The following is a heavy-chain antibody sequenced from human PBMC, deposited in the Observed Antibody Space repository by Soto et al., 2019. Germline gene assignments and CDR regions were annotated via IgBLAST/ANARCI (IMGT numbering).Heavy chain of an antibody. Sequence: QVQLVESGGGVVQPGRSLRLSCAASGFTFSSYAMHWVRQAPGKGLEWVAVISYDGSNKYYADSVKGRFTISRDNSKNKLYLQMNSLRAADTAGYYCARDAEDNWSYGWGCWFDSWGQGTLVTVSS. CDR1: GFTFSSYA. J-gene: IGHJ5*01. CDR2: ISYDGSNK. V-gene: IGHV3-30-3*01. CDR3: ARDAEDNWSYGWGCWFDS. D-gene: IGHD1-7*01.